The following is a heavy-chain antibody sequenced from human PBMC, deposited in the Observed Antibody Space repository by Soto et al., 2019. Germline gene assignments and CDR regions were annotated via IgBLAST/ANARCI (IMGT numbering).Heavy chain of an antibody. V-gene: IGHV4-59*01. CDR1: GGSIISYH. CDR3: ARLRSSSVWFYNYMDV. CDR2: IDSSGSA. J-gene: IGHJ6*03. Sequence: PSETLSLTCTVSGGSIISYHWSWVRQPPAKGLEWLGYIDSSGSANRNPSLKRRLTMSADTSKNEVSLKMTSVTAADTAIYYCARLRSSSVWFYNYMDVWGKGTTVTVSS. D-gene: IGHD6-13*01.